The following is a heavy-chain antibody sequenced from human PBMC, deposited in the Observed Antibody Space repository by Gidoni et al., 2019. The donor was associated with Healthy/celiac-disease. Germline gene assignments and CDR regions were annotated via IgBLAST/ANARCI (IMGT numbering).Heavy chain of an antibody. CDR2: IYYSGST. Sequence: QVQLQESGPGLVKPSQTLSLTCTVSGGSISSGVYYWSWIRQHPGKGLEWIGYIYYSGSTYYNPSLKSRVTISVDTSKNQFSLKLSSVTAADTAVYYCARGEYDSSGYSFSRFDAFDIWGQGTMVTVSS. J-gene: IGHJ3*02. D-gene: IGHD3-22*01. CDR3: ARGEYDSSGYSFSRFDAFDI. CDR1: GGSISSGVYY. V-gene: IGHV4-31*03.